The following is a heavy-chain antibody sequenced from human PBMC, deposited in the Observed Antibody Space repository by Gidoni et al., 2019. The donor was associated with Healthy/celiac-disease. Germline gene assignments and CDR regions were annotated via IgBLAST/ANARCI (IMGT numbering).Heavy chain of an antibody. Sequence: QVQLVESGGGVVKPGRSLRLSCAPSGSTFSSYGMHWVRQAPGKGLEWVAVIAYDGSNKYYADSVKGRFTISRDNSKNTLYLQMNSLRAEDTAVYYCAKDISREMAQSGVFDYWGQGTLVTVSS. CDR3: AKDISREMAQSGVFDY. CDR1: GSTFSSYG. CDR2: IAYDGSNK. J-gene: IGHJ4*02. V-gene: IGHV3-30*18.